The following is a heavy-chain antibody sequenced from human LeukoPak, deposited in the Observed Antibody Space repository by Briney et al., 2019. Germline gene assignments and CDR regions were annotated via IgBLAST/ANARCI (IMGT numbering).Heavy chain of an antibody. V-gene: IGHV3-53*01. CDR1: GFTVSNTY. CDR3: ARVDSRGY. J-gene: IGHJ4*02. D-gene: IGHD2-21*01. Sequence: GGSLRLSCAASGFTVSNTYMSWVRQAPGKGLEWVSLIYSGGGTYYADSVKGRFTISRDNSKNTLYLQMNSLRAEDTAVYYCARVDSRGYWGQGTLVTVSS. CDR2: IYSGGGT.